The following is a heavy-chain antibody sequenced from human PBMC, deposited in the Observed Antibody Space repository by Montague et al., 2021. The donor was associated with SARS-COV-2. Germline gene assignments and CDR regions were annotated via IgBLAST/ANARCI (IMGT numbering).Heavy chain of an antibody. CDR3: ARVPDYYDSSGYYFDAFDI. CDR1: GGSFSGHY. D-gene: IGHD3-22*01. J-gene: IGHJ3*02. CDR2: INHSGSI. Sequence: SQTLSLTYAVYGGSFSGHYWSWIRQPPGKGLEWIGEINHSGSINYNPSLKSRVTISVDTSKNQFSLKLSSVTAADTAVYYCARVPDYYDSSGYYFDAFDIWGQGTMVTVSS. V-gene: IGHV4-34*01.